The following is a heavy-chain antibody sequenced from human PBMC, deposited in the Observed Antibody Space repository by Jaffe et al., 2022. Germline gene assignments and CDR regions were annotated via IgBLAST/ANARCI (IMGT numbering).Heavy chain of an antibody. CDR2: INHSGST. CDR3: ARRCYYYDSSGYYWTPSRCAFDI. Sequence: QVQLQQWGAGLLKPSETLSLTCAVYGGSFSGYYWSWIRQPPGKGLEWIGEINHSGSTNYNPSLKSRVTISVDTSKNQFSLKLSSVTAADTAVYYCARRCYYYDSSGYYWTPSRCAFDIWGQGTMVTVSS. J-gene: IGHJ3*02. V-gene: IGHV4-34*01. D-gene: IGHD3-22*01. CDR1: GGSFSGYY.